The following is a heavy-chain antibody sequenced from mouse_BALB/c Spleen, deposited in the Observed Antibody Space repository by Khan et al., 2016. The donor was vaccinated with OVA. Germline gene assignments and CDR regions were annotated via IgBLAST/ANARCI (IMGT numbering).Heavy chain of an antibody. CDR1: GYSFTGYF. J-gene: IGHJ2*01. CDR2: INPHIGET. Sequence: VQLQQSGPELVRPGASVKISCKASGYSFTGYFMNWVMQSHGKSLEWIGRINPHIGETFYNQRFKDKATLTVDESSSTAHMELRNLASEDSAVYYCTRNDRSDLDYWGQGTTLTGSS. CDR3: TRNDRSDLDY. D-gene: IGHD1-1*01. V-gene: IGHV1-20*02.